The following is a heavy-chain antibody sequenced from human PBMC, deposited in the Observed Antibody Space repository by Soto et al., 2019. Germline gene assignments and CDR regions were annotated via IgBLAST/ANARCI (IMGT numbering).Heavy chain of an antibody. D-gene: IGHD6-19*01. V-gene: IGHV3-11*06. Sequence: QVQLVESGGGLVKPGGSLRLSCAASGFTFSDYYMSWIRQAPGKGLEWVSYISSSSSYTNYADSVKGRFTISRDNAKNSLYLQMNILRAEDTAVYYCATEAVAGSYFDYWGQGTLVTVSS. CDR1: GFTFSDYY. CDR3: ATEAVAGSYFDY. CDR2: ISSSSSYT. J-gene: IGHJ4*02.